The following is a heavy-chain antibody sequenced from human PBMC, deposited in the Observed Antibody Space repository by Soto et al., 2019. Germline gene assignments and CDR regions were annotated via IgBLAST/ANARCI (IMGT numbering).Heavy chain of an antibody. D-gene: IGHD3-9*01. Sequence: PSETLPLTCTVSGGSIKSAGHSWGWVRKSPGKSLEWIGYRYHSGSSYYNPSLQSRVTISVDRSKAQFYLTLTSVTAADTAVYFCARARYYDWCFDLWGLGTPFTVSS. V-gene: IGHV4-30-2*06. J-gene: IGHJ4*02. CDR1: GGSIKSAGHS. CDR3: ARARYYDWCFDL. CDR2: RYHSGSS.